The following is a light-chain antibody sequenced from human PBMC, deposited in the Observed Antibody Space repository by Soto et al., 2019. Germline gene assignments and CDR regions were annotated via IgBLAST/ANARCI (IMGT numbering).Light chain of an antibody. CDR2: EVS. J-gene: IGLJ2*01. CDR3: SSYAGSNNLGVV. CDR1: SSDVCGYNY. Sequence: QSALTQPPSASGSPGQSVTISCTGTSSDVCGYNYVSWYQQHPGKAPKLMIYEVSKRPSRVPDRFSGSKSGNTASLTVSGLQAEDEADYYCSSYAGSNNLGVVFGGGTKLTVL. V-gene: IGLV2-8*01.